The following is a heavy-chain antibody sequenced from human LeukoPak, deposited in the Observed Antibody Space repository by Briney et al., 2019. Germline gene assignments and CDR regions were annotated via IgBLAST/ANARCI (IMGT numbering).Heavy chain of an antibody. D-gene: IGHD3-22*01. CDR1: GFTFSSYA. V-gene: IGHV3-23*01. CDR3: ARDADSSGYYASGY. Sequence: GGSLRLSCAASGFTFSSYAMSWVRQAPGKGLEWVSAISGNGDNTHYADSVKGRFTISRDNSKNTLYLQMNSLRAEDTAVYYCARDADSSGYYASGYWGQGTLVTVSS. CDR2: ISGNGDNT. J-gene: IGHJ4*02.